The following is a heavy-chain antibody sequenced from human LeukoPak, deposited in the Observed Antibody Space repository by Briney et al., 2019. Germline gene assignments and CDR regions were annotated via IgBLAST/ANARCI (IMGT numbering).Heavy chain of an antibody. D-gene: IGHD6-25*01. J-gene: IGHJ4*02. Sequence: SETLSLTCTVSDGSLSSYYWSWIRQPAGKGLEWIGRIYTSGSTSYNPSLKSRVTMSVDTSKKQFSLKLSSVTAADTAVYYYARDTISGHFDYWGQGTLVTVSS. V-gene: IGHV4-4*07. CDR2: IYTSGST. CDR3: ARDTISGHFDY. CDR1: DGSLSSYY.